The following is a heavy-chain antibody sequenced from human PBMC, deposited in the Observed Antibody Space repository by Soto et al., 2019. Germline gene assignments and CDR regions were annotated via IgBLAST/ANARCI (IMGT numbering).Heavy chain of an antibody. D-gene: IGHD3-16*01. CDR3: AKDQLPAANGYDYVPPYWDV. CDR2: ISDSGGST. J-gene: IGHJ6*02. Sequence: GGSLRLSCAASGFTFSFYAMSWVRQAPGKGLEWVSAISDSGGSTYYADSVKGRFTISRDNSKNTLYLQMNSLRAEDTAVYYCAKDQLPAANGYDYVPPYWDVWGQGTTVTVSS. CDR1: GFTFSFYA. V-gene: IGHV3-23*01.